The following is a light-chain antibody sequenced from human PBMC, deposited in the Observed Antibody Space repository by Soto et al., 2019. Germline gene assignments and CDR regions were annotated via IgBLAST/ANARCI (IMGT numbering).Light chain of an antibody. CDR2: EVS. V-gene: IGLV2-23*02. Sequence: QSALTQPASVSGSPGQSITLSCTGTSSDVGSYNLVSWYQQHPGKAPTLMIYEVSKRPSGVSNRFSGSKSGNTASLTISGLQAEDEADYYCCSYAGSSSWVFGGGTKVTVL. J-gene: IGLJ3*02. CDR1: SSDVGSYNL. CDR3: CSYAGSSSWV.